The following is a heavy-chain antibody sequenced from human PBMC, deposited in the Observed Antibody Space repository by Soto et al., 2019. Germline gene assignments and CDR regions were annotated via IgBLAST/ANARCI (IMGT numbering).Heavy chain of an antibody. J-gene: IGHJ4*02. V-gene: IGHV3-30*03. CDR1: GFTFSSYG. CDR2: ISYDGSNK. D-gene: IGHD4-17*01. Sequence: GGSLRLSCAASGFTFSSYGMHWVRQAPGKGLEWVAVISYDGSNKYYADSVKGRFTISRDNSKNTLYLQMNSLRAEDTAVYYCAVTTVTTGLGYWGQGTLVTVSS. CDR3: AVTTVTTGLGY.